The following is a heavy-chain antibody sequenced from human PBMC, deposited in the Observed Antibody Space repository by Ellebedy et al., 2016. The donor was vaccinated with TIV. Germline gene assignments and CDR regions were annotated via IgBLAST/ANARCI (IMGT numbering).Heavy chain of an antibody. CDR3: ARDKGAVTTTLHFDY. D-gene: IGHD4-11*01. J-gene: IGHJ4*02. V-gene: IGHV3-21*01. CDR2: ISSGSASI. Sequence: GESLKISCAASGFTFSSYRMNWVRQAPGQGLEWVSSISSGSASIYYADSVKGRFTISRDNAENSLYLQMNSLRAEDTAVYHCARDKGAVTTTLHFDYWGQGTLVTVSS. CDR1: GFTFSSYR.